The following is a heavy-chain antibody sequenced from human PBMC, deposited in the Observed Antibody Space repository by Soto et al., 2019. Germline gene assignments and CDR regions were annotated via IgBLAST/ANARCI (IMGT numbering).Heavy chain of an antibody. CDR2: INPSGDST. Sequence: QVQLVQSGAEVKKPGASVRLSCKASGYTFSTYYMHWVRQAPGQGLEWMGVINPSGDSTTYAQKFQGRVTMTRDTSTSTLFMDLRSLTSEDTAVYFCARDWEFGYWGQGTLVTVSS. D-gene: IGHD1-26*01. V-gene: IGHV1-46*01. CDR1: GYTFSTYY. CDR3: ARDWEFGY. J-gene: IGHJ4*02.